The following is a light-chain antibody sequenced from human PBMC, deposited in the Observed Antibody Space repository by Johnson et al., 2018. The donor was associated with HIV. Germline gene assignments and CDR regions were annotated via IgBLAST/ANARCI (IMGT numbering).Light chain of an antibody. J-gene: IGLJ1*01. Sequence: QSVLTQPPSVSAAPGQKVTISCSGSSSNIGNNYVSWYQQLPGTAPKLLIYDNNKRPSGIPDRFSGSKSGTSATLGITGLQTGAEADYYCGTWYSSLRFGGAFGTGTKITVL. CDR1: SSNIGNNY. CDR3: GTWYSSLRFGGA. CDR2: DNN. V-gene: IGLV1-51*01.